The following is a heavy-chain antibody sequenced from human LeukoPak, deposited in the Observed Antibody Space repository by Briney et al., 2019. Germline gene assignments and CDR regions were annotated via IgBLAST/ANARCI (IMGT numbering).Heavy chain of an antibody. V-gene: IGHV3-64D*06. CDR3: AKYPYYYGSGSYPRLDS. Sequence: GGSLRLSCSASGFTFSTYAMHWVRQAPGKGLEYVSAVSSNGSSTYYVDSVKGRFTISRDNSKNTLYLHMSNLRPEDTAVYYCAKYPYYYGSGSYPRLDSWGQGTLVTVSS. J-gene: IGHJ4*02. D-gene: IGHD3-10*01. CDR2: VSSNGSST. CDR1: GFTFSTYA.